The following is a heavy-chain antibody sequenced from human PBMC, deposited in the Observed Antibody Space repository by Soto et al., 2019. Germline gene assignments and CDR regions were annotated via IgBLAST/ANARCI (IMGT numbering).Heavy chain of an antibody. Sequence: EVQLLESGGGLVQPGGSLRLSCAASGFTFSSYAMSWVRQAPGKGLEWVSAISGSGGSTYYADSVKGRFTISRDNSKNTLYLQMNSLRGENTPVHYCTRGRSVTTHAFDISGQGTMVTVSS. J-gene: IGHJ3*02. V-gene: IGHV3-23*01. CDR1: GFTFSSYA. CDR3: TRGRSVTTHAFDI. D-gene: IGHD4-17*01. CDR2: ISGSGGST.